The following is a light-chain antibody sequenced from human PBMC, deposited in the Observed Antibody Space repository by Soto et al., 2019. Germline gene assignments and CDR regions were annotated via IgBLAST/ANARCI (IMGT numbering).Light chain of an antibody. J-gene: IGLJ1*01. Sequence: QSALTQPPSVSGAPGQRVAISCNGSSSNIGAGYDVHWYQQLPGTAPKLLIYGNSNRPSGVPDRFSGSKSGTSASLAITGLQAEDEADYYCQSYDSSLSEVFGTGTKVTVL. CDR3: QSYDSSLSEV. V-gene: IGLV1-40*01. CDR2: GNS. CDR1: SSNIGAGYD.